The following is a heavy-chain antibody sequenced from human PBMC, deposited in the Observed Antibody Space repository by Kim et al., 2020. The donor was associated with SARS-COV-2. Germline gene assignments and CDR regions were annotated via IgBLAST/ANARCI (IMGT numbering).Heavy chain of an antibody. Sequence: GGSLRLSCAASGFTFSSYAMHWVRQAPGKGLEWVAVISYDGSNKYYADSVKGRFTISRDNSKNTLYLQMNSLRAEDTAVYYCAREAFGELFRCYYYYYYGMDFWGQGTTVTVSS. CDR3: AREAFGELFRCYYYYYYGMDF. J-gene: IGHJ6*01. CDR1: GFTFSSYA. V-gene: IGHV3-30*04. CDR2: ISYDGSNK. D-gene: IGHD3-10*01.